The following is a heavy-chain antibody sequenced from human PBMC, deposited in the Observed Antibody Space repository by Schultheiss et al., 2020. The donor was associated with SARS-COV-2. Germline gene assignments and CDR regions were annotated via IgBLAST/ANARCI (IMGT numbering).Heavy chain of an antibody. CDR1: GFTFSSYD. Sequence: GGSLRLSCAAFGFTFSSYDMHWVRQAPGKGLEWVSAISGSGGSTYYADSVKGRFTISRDNSKNTLYLQMNSLRAEDTAVYYCAKGRGQGYYDFWSGYYPHDAFDIWGQGTMVTVSS. V-gene: IGHV3-23*01. CDR2: ISGSGGST. D-gene: IGHD3-3*01. CDR3: AKGRGQGYYDFWSGYYPHDAFDI. J-gene: IGHJ3*02.